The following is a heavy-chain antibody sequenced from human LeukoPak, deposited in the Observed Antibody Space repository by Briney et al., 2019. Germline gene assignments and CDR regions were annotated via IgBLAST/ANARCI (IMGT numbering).Heavy chain of an antibody. Sequence: SVKVSCKASGGTFSSYTISWVRQALGQGLEWMGGIIPIYGTANYAQKFQGRVTITADESTSTAYMELSSLRSEDTAVYYCARGRYSSSINSLDVWGQGTTVTVSS. D-gene: IGHD6-6*01. V-gene: IGHV1-69*13. CDR1: GGTFSSYT. CDR3: ARGRYSSSINSLDV. J-gene: IGHJ6*02. CDR2: IIPIYGTA.